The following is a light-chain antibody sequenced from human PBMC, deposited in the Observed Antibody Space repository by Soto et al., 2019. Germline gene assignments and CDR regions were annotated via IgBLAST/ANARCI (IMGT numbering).Light chain of an antibody. CDR2: EDI. CDR3: CSDAGGTGVV. J-gene: IGLJ2*01. Sequence: QSALTQPASVSASPGQSITISCTGTSSDVGKYNLVSWYQQHPGKAPKLMIYEDIERPSGVSNRFSGSKSGKTASLTISGLPTEDEADYYCCSDAGGTGVVFGGGTKLTVL. V-gene: IGLV2-23*01. CDR1: SSDVGKYNL.